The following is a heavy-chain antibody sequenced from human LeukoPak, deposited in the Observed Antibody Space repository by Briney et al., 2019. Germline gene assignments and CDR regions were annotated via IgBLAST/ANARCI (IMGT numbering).Heavy chain of an antibody. CDR1: GFSFSSYA. D-gene: IGHD7-27*01. CDR2: ISDSGGST. J-gene: IGHJ4*02. V-gene: IGHV3-23*01. CDR3: ARDLNWETY. Sequence: GGSLRLSCAASGFSFSSYAMSWVRQAPGKGLEWVSDISDSGGSTYYADSVKGRFTISRDNSKNTLYLQMNSLRAEDTAVYYCARDLNWETYWGQGTLVSVSS.